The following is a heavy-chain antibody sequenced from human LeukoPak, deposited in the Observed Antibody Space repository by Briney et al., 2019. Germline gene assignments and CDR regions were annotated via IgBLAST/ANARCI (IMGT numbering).Heavy chain of an antibody. CDR1: GYTFTSYY. J-gene: IGHJ4*02. CDR3: ARLYYDFWSGYYSDY. Sequence: GASVKVSCKASGYTFTSYYMHWVRQAPGQGLEWMGIINPSGGSTSYAQKFQGRVTITRNTSISTAYMELSSLRSEDTAVYYCARLYYDFWSGYYSDYWGQGTLVTVSS. D-gene: IGHD3-3*01. CDR2: INPSGGST. V-gene: IGHV1-46*01.